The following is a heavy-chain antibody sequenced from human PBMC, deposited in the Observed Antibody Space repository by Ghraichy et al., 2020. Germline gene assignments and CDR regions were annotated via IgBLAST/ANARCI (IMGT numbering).Heavy chain of an antibody. J-gene: IGHJ3*02. CDR2: ISSSSSYI. D-gene: IGHD3-22*01. V-gene: IGHV3-21*01. CDR1: GFTFSSYS. CDR3: ARITMIVVVSHAFDI. Sequence: GGSLRLSCAASGFTFSSYSMNWVRQAPGKGLEWVSSISSSSSYIYYADSVKGRFTISRDNAKNSLYLQMNSLRAEDTAVYYCARITMIVVVSHAFDIWGQGTMVTVSS.